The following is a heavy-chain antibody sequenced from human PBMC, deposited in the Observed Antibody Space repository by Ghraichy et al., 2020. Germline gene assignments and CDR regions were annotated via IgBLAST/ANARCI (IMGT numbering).Heavy chain of an antibody. CDR2: IYYSGST. J-gene: IGHJ5*02. D-gene: IGHD5-24*01. CDR1: GGSVSSDSHY. Sequence: SETLSLTCTVSGGSVSSDSHYWSWIRQPPGKGLEWIGCIYYSGSTNYNPSLKSRATISLDTSKNEFSLKLTSVTAADTAVYYCARDRRDGYNYGYNWFDPWGQGTLVTVSS. V-gene: IGHV4-61*01. CDR3: ARDRRDGYNYGYNWFDP.